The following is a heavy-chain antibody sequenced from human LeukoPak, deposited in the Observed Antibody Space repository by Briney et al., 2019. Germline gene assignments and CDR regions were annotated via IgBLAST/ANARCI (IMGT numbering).Heavy chain of an antibody. CDR1: GFTFSSYV. Sequence: GGSLRLSCAASGFTFSSYVMTWVRQAPGKGLEWVSSISDNGVTRYYADSVKGRFTISRDSSDNTVYLQMNSLRAEDTAIYYCANAPAPYYYYYGMDVWGQGTAVTVSS. CDR3: ANAPAPYYYYYGMDV. J-gene: IGHJ6*02. V-gene: IGHV3-23*01. CDR2: ISDNGVTR.